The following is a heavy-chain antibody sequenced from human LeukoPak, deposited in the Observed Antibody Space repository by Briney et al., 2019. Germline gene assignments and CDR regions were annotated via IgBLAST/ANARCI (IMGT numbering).Heavy chain of an antibody. CDR3: ARDPIWFGESPFDY. CDR1: GGSSSVYY. J-gene: IGHJ4*02. Sequence: PSETLSLTCAVFGGSSSVYYWSWIRQPPGKGLEWIGEINHSGSTNYNPSLKSRVTISVDTSKNQFSLKLSSVTAADTAVYYCARDPIWFGESPFDYWGQGTLVTVSS. D-gene: IGHD3-10*01. V-gene: IGHV4-34*01. CDR2: INHSGST.